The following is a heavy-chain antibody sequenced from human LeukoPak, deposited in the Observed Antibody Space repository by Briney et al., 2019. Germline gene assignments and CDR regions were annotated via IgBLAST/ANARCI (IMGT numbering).Heavy chain of an antibody. CDR2: INHSGST. J-gene: IGHJ4*02. V-gene: IGHV4-39*07. CDR3: ARLGSSGYYY. Sequence: SETLSLTCTVSGGSISSGGYYWSWIRQHPGKGLEWIGEINHSGSTNYNPSLKSRVTISVDTSKNQFSLKLSSVTAADTAVYYCARLGSSGYYYWGQGTLVTVSS. D-gene: IGHD3-22*01. CDR1: GGSISSGGYY.